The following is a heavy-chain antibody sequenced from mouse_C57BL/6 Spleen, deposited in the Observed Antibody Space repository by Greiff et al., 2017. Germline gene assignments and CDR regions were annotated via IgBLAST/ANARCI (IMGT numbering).Heavy chain of an antibody. CDR2: ISSGSSTI. V-gene: IGHV5-17*01. CDR3: ARPLGRDYAMDY. Sequence: DVMLVESGGGLVKPGGSLKLSCAASGFTFSDYGMHWVRQAPEKGLEWVAYISSGSSTIYYADTVKGRFTISRDNAKNTLFLQMTSLRSEDTAMYYCARPLGRDYAMDYWGQGTSVTGSS. D-gene: IGHD4-1*01. CDR1: GFTFSDYG. J-gene: IGHJ4*01.